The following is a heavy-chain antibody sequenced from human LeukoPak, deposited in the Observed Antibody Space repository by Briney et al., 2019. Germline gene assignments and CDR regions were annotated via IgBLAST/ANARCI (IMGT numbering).Heavy chain of an antibody. CDR3: ASRYGYYYYYYMDV. CDR1: GGSISSHY. D-gene: IGHD3-9*01. J-gene: IGHJ6*03. V-gene: IGHV4-34*01. Sequence: SETLSLTCTVSGGSISSHYWSWIRQPPGKRLEWIGEINHSGSTNYNPSLKSRVTISVDTSKNQFSLKLSSVTAADTAVYYCASRYGYYYYYYMDVWGKGTTVTISS. CDR2: INHSGST.